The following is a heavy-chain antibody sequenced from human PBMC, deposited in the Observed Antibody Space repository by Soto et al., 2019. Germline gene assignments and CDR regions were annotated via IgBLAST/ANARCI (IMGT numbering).Heavy chain of an antibody. J-gene: IGHJ4*02. Sequence: SGLSLRLSSEVSGLTLSHYWMHWIRQSPGKGLMWVTHISTDAHMTNYANSVRGRFTVSRDNARNTVYLQMNSLRVDDTAVYYCAADDGAGLKYWGQGTWVTVSS. D-gene: IGHD3-16*01. CDR1: GLTLSHYW. CDR3: AADDGAGLKY. V-gene: IGHV3-74*01. CDR2: ISTDAHMT.